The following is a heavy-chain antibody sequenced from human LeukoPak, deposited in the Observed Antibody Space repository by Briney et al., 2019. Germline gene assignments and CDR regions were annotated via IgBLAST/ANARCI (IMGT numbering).Heavy chain of an antibody. Sequence: GGSLRLSCAVSGFTFSSYGMHWVRQAPGKGLEWVAFIRYDGSNKYYADSVKGRFTISRDNSKNTLYLQMNSLRAEDTAVYYCAKDMVPDLGYCSSTSCYSLDYWGQGTLVTVSS. CDR1: GFTFSSYG. J-gene: IGHJ4*02. D-gene: IGHD2-2*01. V-gene: IGHV3-30*02. CDR3: AKDMVPDLGYCSSTSCYSLDY. CDR2: IRYDGSNK.